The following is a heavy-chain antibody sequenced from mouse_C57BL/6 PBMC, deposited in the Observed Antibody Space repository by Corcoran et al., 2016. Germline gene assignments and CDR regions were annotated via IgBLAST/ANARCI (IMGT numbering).Heavy chain of an antibody. CDR1: GYTFTTYG. J-gene: IGHJ2*01. V-gene: IGHV9-3*01. CDR2: INTYSGVP. CDR3: ARGPWDYFDY. D-gene: IGHD4-1*01. Sequence: QIQLVQSGPELKKPGETVKISCKASGYTFTTYGMSWVKQAPGKGLKWMGWINTYSGVPTYADDFKGRFAFSLETSASTAYFQINKLKNDDTATYSCARGPWDYFDYWGQGTTLTVSS.